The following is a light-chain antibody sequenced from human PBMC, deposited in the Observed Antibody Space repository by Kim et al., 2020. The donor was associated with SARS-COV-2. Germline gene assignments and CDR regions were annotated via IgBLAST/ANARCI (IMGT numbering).Light chain of an antibody. Sequence: ASVGDRVTITCRASQGISSYLAWYQQKPGQAPKLLIHAASTLQTGVPSRFSGSGSGTEFTLTISSLQPEDFATYYCQRLNSYPLTFGGGTKVEIK. CDR2: AAS. CDR1: QGISSY. V-gene: IGKV1-9*01. J-gene: IGKJ4*01. CDR3: QRLNSYPLT.